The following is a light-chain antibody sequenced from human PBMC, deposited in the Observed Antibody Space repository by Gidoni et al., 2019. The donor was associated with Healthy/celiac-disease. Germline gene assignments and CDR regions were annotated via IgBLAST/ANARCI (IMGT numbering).Light chain of an antibody. Sequence: DIQMTQSPSSLSASVGDRVTITCRASQSISSYLNWYQQKPEKAPKLLLYAASSLQSGVPSRFSGSGSWTDFSLTISSLPPEDFATYYCQQSYSTPLTFGGGTKVEIK. J-gene: IGKJ4*01. CDR2: AAS. V-gene: IGKV1-39*01. CDR1: QSISSY. CDR3: QQSYSTPLT.